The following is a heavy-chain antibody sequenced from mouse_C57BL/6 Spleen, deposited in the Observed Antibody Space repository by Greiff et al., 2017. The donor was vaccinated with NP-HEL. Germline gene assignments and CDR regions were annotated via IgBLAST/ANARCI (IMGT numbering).Heavy chain of an antibody. CDR1: GFTFTSYA. J-gene: IGHJ4*01. V-gene: IGHV5-9-1*02. CDR2: ISSCGDYI. Sequence: EVKLQESGEGLVKPGGSLKLSCAASGFTFTSYAMSWVRQTPEKRLEWIAYISSCGDYIYYADTVKGRFTISRDNARNTLYLQMSSLKSEDTAMYYCTRPHYYGSSYYAMDYWGQGTSVTVSS. CDR3: TRPHYYGSSYYAMDY. D-gene: IGHD1-1*01.